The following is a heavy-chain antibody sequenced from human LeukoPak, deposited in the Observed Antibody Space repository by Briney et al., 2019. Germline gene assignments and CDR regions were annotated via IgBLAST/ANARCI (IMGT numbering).Heavy chain of an antibody. Sequence: GGSLRLSCAASGFTFSSYSMNWVRQAPGKGLEWVSSISSSSSYIYYADSVKGRFTISRDNAKNSLYLQMNSLRAEDTAVYYCARAWMLGFGGVYYWGQGTLVTVSS. CDR3: ARAWMLGFGGVYY. J-gene: IGHJ4*02. V-gene: IGHV3-21*01. CDR1: GFTFSSYS. D-gene: IGHD3-10*01. CDR2: ISSSSSYI.